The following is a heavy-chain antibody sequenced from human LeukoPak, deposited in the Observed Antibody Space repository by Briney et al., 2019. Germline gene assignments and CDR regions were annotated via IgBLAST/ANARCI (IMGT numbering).Heavy chain of an antibody. CDR1: GFTFDDYA. V-gene: IGHV3-23*01. CDR3: AKDLYASGY. Sequence: GGSLRLSCAASGFTFDDYAMHWVRQAPGKGLEWVSGISGTGGSTYYADSVKGRFTISRDNSKNTLYLQMNSLRAEDTAVYYCAKDLYASGYWGQGTLVTVSS. CDR2: ISGTGGST. J-gene: IGHJ4*02. D-gene: IGHD2/OR15-2a*01.